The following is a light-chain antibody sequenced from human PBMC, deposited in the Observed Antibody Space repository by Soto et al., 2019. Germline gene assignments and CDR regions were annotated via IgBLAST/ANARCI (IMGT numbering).Light chain of an antibody. V-gene: IGLV2-14*01. Sequence: QSVLTQPASVSGSPGQSITISCTGTSSDVGGYNYVSWYQQHPGKAPNLIIFDVSNRPSGVSNRFSGSKSGNSASLTISGLQAEDEADYYGSSYTGSNTPVGFGGGTQRTVL. CDR2: DVS. J-gene: IGLJ2*01. CDR3: SSYTGSNTPVG. CDR1: SSDVGGYNY.